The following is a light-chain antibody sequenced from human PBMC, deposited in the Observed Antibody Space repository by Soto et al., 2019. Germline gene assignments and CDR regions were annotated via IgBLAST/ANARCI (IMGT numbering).Light chain of an antibody. Sequence: QPVLTQPPSASGTPGQKITISCSGSTSDIGSNTVNWYQQVPGTAPKLLIYANNQRPSGVPDRFSGSKSGTSASLAISGLQSEDEADYYCEAWDDSLNGPVFGGGPKLTVL. CDR3: EAWDDSLNGPV. J-gene: IGLJ3*02. V-gene: IGLV1-44*01. CDR2: ANN. CDR1: TSDIGSNT.